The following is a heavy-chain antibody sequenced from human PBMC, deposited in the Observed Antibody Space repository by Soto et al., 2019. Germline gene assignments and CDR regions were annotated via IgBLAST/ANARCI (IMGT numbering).Heavy chain of an antibody. D-gene: IGHD2-8*02. CDR2: IFWDDDK. CDR3: ARILTGTGGHFDY. CDR1: GFSLTTGVG. J-gene: IGHJ4*02. V-gene: IGHV2-5*02. Sequence: SGPTLVNPPQTLTLTCSFSGFSLTTGVGVGWIRQSPEKALEWLALIFWDDDKRYSPSLKSRLTITKDTSKNQVVLALTNMDPVDTATYYCARILTGTGGHFDYWGQGTLVTVSS.